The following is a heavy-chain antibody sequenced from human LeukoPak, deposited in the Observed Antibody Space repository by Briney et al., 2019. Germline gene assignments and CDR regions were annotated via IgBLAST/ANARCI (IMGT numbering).Heavy chain of an antibody. D-gene: IGHD3-16*01. Sequence: SETLSLTCTVSGGSISSGSYYWSWIRQPAGKGLEWIGRIYTSGSTNYNPSLKSRVTISVDTSKNRFSLKLSSVTAADTAVYYCVRHDYVSGTPPNWGQGTLVTVSS. CDR3: VRHDYVSGTPPN. V-gene: IGHV4-61*02. CDR1: GGSISSGSYY. J-gene: IGHJ4*02. CDR2: IYTSGST.